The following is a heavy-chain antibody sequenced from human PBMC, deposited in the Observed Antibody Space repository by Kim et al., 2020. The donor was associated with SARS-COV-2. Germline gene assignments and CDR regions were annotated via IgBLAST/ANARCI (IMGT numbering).Heavy chain of an antibody. J-gene: IGHJ3*02. CDR3: ARVHRDAFDI. CDR1: GGSISSYY. CDR2: IYYSGST. Sequence: SETLSLTCTVSGGSISSYYWSWIRQPPGKGLEWIGYIYYSGSTNYNPSLKSRVTISVDTSKNQFSLKLSSVTAADTAVYYCARVHRDAFDIWGQGTMVTVSS. V-gene: IGHV4-59*01.